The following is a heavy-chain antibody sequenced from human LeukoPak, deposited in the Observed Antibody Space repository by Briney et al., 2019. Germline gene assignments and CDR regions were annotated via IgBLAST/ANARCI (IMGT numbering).Heavy chain of an antibody. V-gene: IGHV4-59*01. J-gene: IGHJ4*02. D-gene: IGHD3-10*01. CDR3: ASTGRGGAIDY. CDR1: GGSISSYY. Sequence: SETLSLTCTVSGGSISSYYWSWIRQPPGKGLEWIGYIYYSGSTNYNPSLKSRVTISVDTSKNQFSLKLSSVTAADTAVYYCASTGRGGAIDYWGQGTLVTVSS. CDR2: IYYSGST.